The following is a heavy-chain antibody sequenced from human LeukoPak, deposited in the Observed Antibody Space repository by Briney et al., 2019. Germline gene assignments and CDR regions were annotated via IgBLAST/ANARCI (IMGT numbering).Heavy chain of an antibody. J-gene: IGHJ3*02. Sequence: SVKVSCKASGGTFSSYGINWVRQAPGQGLEWMGGIIPIFGTANYAQNFQGRVTITSDASRSTAYMELNSLKSDDTAMYFCARVHRWMGEIRLGDSASDIWGQGTMVIVSS. CDR3: ARVHRWMGEIRLGDSASDI. V-gene: IGHV1-69*13. CDR2: IIPIFGTA. D-gene: IGHD1-26*01. CDR1: GGTFSSYG.